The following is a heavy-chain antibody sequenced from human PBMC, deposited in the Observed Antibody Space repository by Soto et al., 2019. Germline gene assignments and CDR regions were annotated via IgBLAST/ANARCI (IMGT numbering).Heavy chain of an antibody. CDR1: GGSISSSSYY. CDR2: IYYSGST. V-gene: IGHV4-39*01. J-gene: IGHJ3*02. CDR3: ARYRIAVAASDAFDI. D-gene: IGHD6-19*01. Sequence: PSETLSLTCTVSGGSISSSSYYWGWIRQPPGKGLEWIGSIYYSGSTYYNPSLKSRVTISVDTSKNQFSLKLSSVTAADTAVYYCARYRIAVAASDAFDIWGQGTMVTVSS.